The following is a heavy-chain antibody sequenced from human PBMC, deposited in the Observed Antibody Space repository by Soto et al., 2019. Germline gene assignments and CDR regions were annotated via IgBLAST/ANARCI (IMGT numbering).Heavy chain of an antibody. CDR3: ASNVIAAPTPIANYYYYYMDV. V-gene: IGHV4-31*03. Sequence: QVQLQESGPGLVKPSQTLSLTCTVSGGSISSGGYYWSWIRQHPGKGLEWIGYIYYSGSTSYNPSLKSRVTKSVDTSKNQFSLKLSSATAADTAVYYCASNVIAAPTPIANYYYYYMDVWGKGTTVTVCS. D-gene: IGHD6-6*01. CDR1: GGSISSGGYY. CDR2: IYYSGST. J-gene: IGHJ6*03.